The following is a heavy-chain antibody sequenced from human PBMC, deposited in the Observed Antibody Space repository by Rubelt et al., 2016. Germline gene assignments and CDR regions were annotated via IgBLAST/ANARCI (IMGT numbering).Heavy chain of an antibody. V-gene: IGHV3-33*01. J-gene: IGHJ4*02. CDR3: ARDRQWALDY. CDR1: GFTFSSYG. D-gene: IGHD1-26*01. CDR2: IWYDGSNK. Sequence: VQLAESGGGVVQPGRSLRLSCAASGFTFSSYGMHWVRQAPGKGLEWVAVIWYDGSNKYYADSVKGRFTISRDNSKNTLYLQRNSLGAEETAVYYWARDRQWALDYWGQGTLVTVSS.